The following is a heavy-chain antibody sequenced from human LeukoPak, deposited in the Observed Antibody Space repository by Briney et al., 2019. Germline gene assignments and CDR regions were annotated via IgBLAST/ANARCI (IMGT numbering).Heavy chain of an antibody. CDR1: GGSISTYY. D-gene: IGHD4-17*01. CDR3: AITLTTPLEYFDY. Sequence: SETLSLTCTVSGGSISTYYWNWIRQTPGKGLEWIGYILYSGSTKYNPSLKSRVTISEDRSKNQFSLKLTSVTAADTAVYFCAITLTTPLEYFDYWGQGALVTVS. V-gene: IGHV4-59*01. CDR2: ILYSGST. J-gene: IGHJ4*02.